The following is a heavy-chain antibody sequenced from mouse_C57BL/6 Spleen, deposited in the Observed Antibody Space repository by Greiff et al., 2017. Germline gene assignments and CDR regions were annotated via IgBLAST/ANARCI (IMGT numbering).Heavy chain of an antibody. Sequence: QVQLKESGAELARPGASVKLSCKASGYTFTSYGISWVKQRTGQGLEWIGEIYPRSGNTYYNEKFKGKATLTADKSSSTAYMELRSLTSEDSAVYFCAREGHYDYDWFAYWGQGTLVTVSA. CDR2: IYPRSGNT. V-gene: IGHV1-81*01. J-gene: IGHJ3*01. D-gene: IGHD2-4*01. CDR1: GYTFTSYG. CDR3: AREGHYDYDWFAY.